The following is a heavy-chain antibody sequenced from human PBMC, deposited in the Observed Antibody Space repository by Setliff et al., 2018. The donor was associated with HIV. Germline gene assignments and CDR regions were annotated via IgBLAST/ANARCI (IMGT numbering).Heavy chain of an antibody. V-gene: IGHV4-39*01. D-gene: IGHD1-26*01. CDR2: IYYSGST. CDR1: GGSISSSSYY. CDR3: ARRTEVGATVDY. Sequence: PSETLSLTCTVSGGSISSSSYYWGWLRQPPGKGLEWIGSIYYSGSTYYNPSLKSRVTISVDTSKNRFSLKVRSVTAADTAVYYCARRTEVGATVDYWGQGTLVTVSS. J-gene: IGHJ4*02.